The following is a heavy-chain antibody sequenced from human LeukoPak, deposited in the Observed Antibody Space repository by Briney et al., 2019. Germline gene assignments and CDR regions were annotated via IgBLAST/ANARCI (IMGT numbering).Heavy chain of an antibody. V-gene: IGHV1-8*01. CDR1: GYTFTSYD. J-gene: IGHJ3*02. D-gene: IGHD3-10*01. CDR2: MNPNSGNT. CDR3: AREAGPGILWFRELSRRRDAFDI. Sequence: ASAKVSCKASGYTFTSYDINWVRQATGQGLEWMGWMNPNSGNTGYAQKFQGRVTMTRNTSISTAYMELSSLRSEDTAVYYCAREAGPGILWFRELSRRRDAFDIWGQGTMVTVSS.